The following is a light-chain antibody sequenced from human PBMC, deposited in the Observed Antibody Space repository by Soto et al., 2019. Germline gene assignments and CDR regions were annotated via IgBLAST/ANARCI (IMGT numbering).Light chain of an antibody. V-gene: IGKV3-20*01. CDR1: QSVSSSY. CDR2: GAS. Sequence: EIVLTQSPGTLSLSPGERATLSCRASQSVSSSYFAWYQQRFGQAPRLLIYGASSRATGIPDRFSGSGSGTDLTLTISRLEPEDFAVYYCQQYGSSSWTFGQGTKVDI. J-gene: IGKJ1*01. CDR3: QQYGSSSWT.